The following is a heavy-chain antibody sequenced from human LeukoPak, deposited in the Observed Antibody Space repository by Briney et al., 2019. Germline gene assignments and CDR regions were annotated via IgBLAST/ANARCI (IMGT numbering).Heavy chain of an antibody. Sequence: SETLSLTCTVSGGSISSGGYYWSWIRQPPGKGLEWIGYIYHSGSTYYNPSLKSRVTISVDRSKNQFSLKLSSVTAADTAVYYCAREGIAAAGTRFNWFDPWGQGTLVTVSS. V-gene: IGHV4-30-2*01. J-gene: IGHJ5*02. CDR3: AREGIAAAGTRFNWFDP. CDR1: GGSISSGGYY. D-gene: IGHD6-13*01. CDR2: IYHSGST.